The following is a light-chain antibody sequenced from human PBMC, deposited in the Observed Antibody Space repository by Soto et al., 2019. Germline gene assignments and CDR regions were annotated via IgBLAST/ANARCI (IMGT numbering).Light chain of an antibody. V-gene: IGKV3-20*01. Sequence: DIVLAQSPGTLSLSPGERAALSCRASQSVGGNFLAWYQQKPGQAPRLLIYRASTRATGIPDRLSGSGSGTDFTLTISRLEPEDVAVYYCQQYHRSPQTFGQGTKVDIK. CDR2: RAS. CDR1: QSVGGNF. CDR3: QQYHRSPQT. J-gene: IGKJ1*01.